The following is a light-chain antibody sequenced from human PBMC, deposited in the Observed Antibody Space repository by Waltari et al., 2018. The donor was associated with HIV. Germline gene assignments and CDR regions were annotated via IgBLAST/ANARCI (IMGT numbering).Light chain of an antibody. V-gene: IGKV3-11*01. CDR3: QQRSNWPVT. CDR1: QSVSSY. Sequence: ETVLTQSPAILSFSPGACATLSCRASQSVSSYLAWYQQKPGQAPGLLIYDASTRATGIPGRFSGSGSGTDFTLTISSLEPEDFAVYYCQQRSNWPVTFGQGTKVEIK. J-gene: IGKJ1*01. CDR2: DAS.